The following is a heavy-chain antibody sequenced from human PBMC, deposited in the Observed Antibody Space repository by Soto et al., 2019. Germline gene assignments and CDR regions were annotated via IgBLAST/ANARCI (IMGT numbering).Heavy chain of an antibody. V-gene: IGHV1-18*04. CDR1: GYTFTTYG. D-gene: IGHD2-15*01. CDR2: ISPYNGDT. CDR3: ARTPRAQMIVLEAATRFDY. Sequence: QVQLVQSGAEVKRPGASLKVSCKASGYTFTTYGFNWVRQAPGQGLEWMGWISPYNGDTNYAQNFEGRVTLTTDTSTSTAYMELRSLTSDDPAVYYCARTPRAQMIVLEAATRFDYWGQGTLVTVSS. J-gene: IGHJ4*02.